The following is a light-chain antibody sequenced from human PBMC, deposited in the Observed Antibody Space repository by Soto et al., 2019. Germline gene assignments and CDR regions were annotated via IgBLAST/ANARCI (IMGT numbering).Light chain of an antibody. CDR2: DAS. CDR3: QQRINWPPT. V-gene: IGKV3-11*01. J-gene: IGKJ3*01. Sequence: EFVLTQSPATLSLSPGERATLSCRASQGISNYLAWYQQKPGQAPRLLIYDASNRATGIPARFSGSGSGTDFTPTISILEPEDSAVYYCQQRINWPPTFGPGTKVDIK. CDR1: QGISNY.